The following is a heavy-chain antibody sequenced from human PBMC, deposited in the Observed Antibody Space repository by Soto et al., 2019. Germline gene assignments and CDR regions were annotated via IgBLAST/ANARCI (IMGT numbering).Heavy chain of an antibody. J-gene: IGHJ4*02. CDR2: IDTYNGNT. Sequence: GASVKVSCKASGYTFTNYGIIWVRQAPGQGLEWMGWIDTYNGNTNYAQNLQGRVTVTADESTNTVYMELRSLRSDDTAVYYCARGGDGYNFGAVYWGQGTPVTVSS. CDR1: GYTFTNYG. CDR3: ARGGDGYNFGAVY. V-gene: IGHV1-18*01. D-gene: IGHD2-21*01.